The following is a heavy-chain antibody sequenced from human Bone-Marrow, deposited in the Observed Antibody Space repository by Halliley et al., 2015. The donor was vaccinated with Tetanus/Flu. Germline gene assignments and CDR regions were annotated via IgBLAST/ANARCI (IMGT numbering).Heavy chain of an antibody. D-gene: IGHD2-8*01. Sequence: LRLSCTVSGGSIRRNTDFWVWIRQLPGKGLEWIGAIHYTGSTYYNSSLKSRVTISVDTSRNQFSLNLRSVTATDTSVFYCARLEGAAGMYYNGRRGIMDVWGQGTSVTVSS. CDR2: IHYTGST. CDR3: ARLEGAAGMYYNGRRGIMDV. J-gene: IGHJ6*02. V-gene: IGHV4-39*01. CDR1: GGSIRRNTDF.